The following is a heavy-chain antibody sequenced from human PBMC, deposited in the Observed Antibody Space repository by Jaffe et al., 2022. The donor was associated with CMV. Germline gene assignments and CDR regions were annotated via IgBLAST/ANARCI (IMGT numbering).Heavy chain of an antibody. J-gene: IGHJ6*03. CDR1: GGSISSSSYY. CDR3: ARYGDHGQQYIYYYYYMDV. CDR2: IYYSGST. V-gene: IGHV4-39*01. Sequence: QLQLQESGPGLVKPSETLSLTCTVSGGSISSSSYYWGWIRQPPGKGLEWIGSIYYSGSTYYNPSLKSRVTISVDTSKNQFSLKLSSVTAADTAVYYCARYGDHGQQYIYYYYYMDVWGKGTTVTVSS. D-gene: IGHD4-17*01.